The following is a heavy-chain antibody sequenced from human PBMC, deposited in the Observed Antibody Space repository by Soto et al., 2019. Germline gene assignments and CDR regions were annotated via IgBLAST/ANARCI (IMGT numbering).Heavy chain of an antibody. V-gene: IGHV2-5*02. CDR1: GFSLTTRPVG. CDR2: IYWDDDK. D-gene: IGHD1-1*01. J-gene: IGHJ4*02. Sequence: QITLKESGPTRVKPTQTLTLTCTFSGFSLTTRPVGLGWIRQPPGKALEQLALIYWDDDKRYSPSLMSRLTIAKXXSXNXXDPTMTNMDPVATATYYCAHRADFSANWDGGSYDVWGQGALVIVSS. CDR3: AHRADFSANWDGGSYDV.